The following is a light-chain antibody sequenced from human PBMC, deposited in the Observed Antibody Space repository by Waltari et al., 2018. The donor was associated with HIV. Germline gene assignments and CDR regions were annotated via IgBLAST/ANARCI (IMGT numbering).Light chain of an antibody. V-gene: IGLV8-61*01. J-gene: IGLJ3*02. CDR1: SVSVSTSHY. CDR3: LLYLGSGILV. CDR2: NTN. Sequence: QSVVTQEQSFSVSPGVTVTLTCVLASVSVSTSHYPSWYQPTPGQTPCTTIYNTNTRSSGVPGRFSGSILGSKAALTITGAQADDESVYYCLLYLGSGILVFGGGTKVTVL.